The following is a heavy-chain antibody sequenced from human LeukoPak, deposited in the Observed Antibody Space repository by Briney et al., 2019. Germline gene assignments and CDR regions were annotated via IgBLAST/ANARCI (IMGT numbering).Heavy chain of an antibody. CDR1: GFTFHNNG. CDR2: ISGSSRST. V-gene: IGHV3-23*01. CDR3: ARDQTPYSENQWFDALDI. J-gene: IGHJ3*02. D-gene: IGHD3-22*01. Sequence: GGSLRLSCAASGFTFHNNGMSWVRQAPGKGLEWVSAISGSSRSTYHAESVKGRFTISRDNSKNTLFLQMNSLRVDDTAVYYCARDQTPYSENQWFDALDIWGQGTLVTVSS.